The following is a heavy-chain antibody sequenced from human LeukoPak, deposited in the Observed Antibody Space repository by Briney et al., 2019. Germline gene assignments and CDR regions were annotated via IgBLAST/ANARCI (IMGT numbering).Heavy chain of an antibody. V-gene: IGHV4-39*01. CDR1: GGSISSSSYY. Sequence: PSQTLSLTCTVSGGSISSSSYYWGWIRQPPGKGLEWIGSIYYSGSTYYNPSLKSRVTISVDTSKNQFSLKLSSVTAADTAVYYCARRSGYSYGIDAFDIWGQGTMVTVSS. D-gene: IGHD5-18*01. CDR2: IYYSGST. J-gene: IGHJ3*02. CDR3: ARRSGYSYGIDAFDI.